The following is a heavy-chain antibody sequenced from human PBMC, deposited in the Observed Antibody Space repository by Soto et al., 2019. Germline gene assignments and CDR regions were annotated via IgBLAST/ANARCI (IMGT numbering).Heavy chain of an antibody. CDR2: ISAYNGNT. CDR1: GYTFTSYG. V-gene: IGHV1-18*01. CDR3: ARDHGDFLYYYYYYGMDV. D-gene: IGHD4-17*01. J-gene: IGHJ6*02. Sequence: QVQLVQSGAEVKKPGASVKVSCKASGYTFTSYGISWVRQAPGQGLEWMGWISAYNGNTNYAQKLQGRVTMTTDTSTRTAYMELRSLRSDDTAVYYCARDHGDFLYYYYYYGMDVWGQGTTVTVSS.